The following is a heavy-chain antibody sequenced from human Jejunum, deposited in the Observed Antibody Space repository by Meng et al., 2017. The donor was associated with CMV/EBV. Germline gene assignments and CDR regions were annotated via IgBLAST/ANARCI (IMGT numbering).Heavy chain of an antibody. J-gene: IGHJ4*02. D-gene: IGHD3-3*01. CDR3: ARDRRVGVVIDFAY. V-gene: IGHV4-39*07. CDR2: IYYSGGT. Sequence: SGYSIENSYYYWGWVRQPPGKGLEWIGSIYYSGGTYYNPSLKSRVTISVDRSKNQFSLKVNSVTAADTAVYYCARDRRVGVVIDFAYWGQGTLVTVSS. CDR1: GYSIENSYYY.